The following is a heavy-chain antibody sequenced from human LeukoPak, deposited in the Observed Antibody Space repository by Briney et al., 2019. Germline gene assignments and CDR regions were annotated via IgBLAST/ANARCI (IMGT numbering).Heavy chain of an antibody. CDR2: IYTSGST. V-gene: IGHV4-4*07. D-gene: IGHD1-7*01. J-gene: IGHJ5*02. Sequence: PSETLSLACTVSGGSISSYYWSWIRQPAGKGLEWIGRIYTSGSTNYNPSLKSRVTMSVDTSKNQISLKLSSVTAADTAVYYCARTKRITGTTGWFDPWGQGTLVTVSS. CDR3: ARTKRITGTTGWFDP. CDR1: GGSISSYY.